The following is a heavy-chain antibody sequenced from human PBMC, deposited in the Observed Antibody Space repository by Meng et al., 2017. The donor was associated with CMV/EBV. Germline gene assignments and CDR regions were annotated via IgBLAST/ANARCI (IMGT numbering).Heavy chain of an antibody. Sequence: GESLKISCAASGCTFSSYAMGWVRQAPGKGLEWVSAISGSGGSTYHADSVKGRFTISRDNSKNTLYLQMNSLRAEDTAVYYCAGYCTNGVCYTGRDYWGQGTLVTVSS. CDR1: GCTFSSYA. J-gene: IGHJ4*02. CDR3: AGYCTNGVCYTGRDY. V-gene: IGHV3-23*01. CDR2: ISGSGGST. D-gene: IGHD2-8*01.